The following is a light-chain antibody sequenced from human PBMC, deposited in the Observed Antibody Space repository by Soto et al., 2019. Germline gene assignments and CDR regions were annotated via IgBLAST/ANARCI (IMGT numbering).Light chain of an antibody. V-gene: IGLV3-21*02. CDR3: QVWDSDSDHHV. CDR1: NIRRQS. J-gene: IGLJ1*01. CDR2: DDV. Sequence: SYELTQSPSVSVAPGQTATITCGGSNIRRQSVHWYQQKPGQAPVVVVYDDVDRPSDIPERFSGSTSGNTATLTINRVEAGDEADYYCQVWDSDSDHHVFGTGTKVTVL.